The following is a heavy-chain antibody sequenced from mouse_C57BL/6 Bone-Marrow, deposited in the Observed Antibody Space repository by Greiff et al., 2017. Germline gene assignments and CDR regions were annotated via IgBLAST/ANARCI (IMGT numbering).Heavy chain of an antibody. J-gene: IGHJ3*01. V-gene: IGHV1-4*01. CDR3: ARSPRFAY. CDR2: INPSSGYT. Sequence: VQVVESGAELARPGASVKMSCKASGYTFTSYTMHWVKQRPGQGLEWIGYINPSSGYTKYNQKFKDKATLTADKSSSTAYMQLSSLTSEDSAVYYCARSPRFAYWGQGTRVTVSA. CDR1: GYTFTSYT.